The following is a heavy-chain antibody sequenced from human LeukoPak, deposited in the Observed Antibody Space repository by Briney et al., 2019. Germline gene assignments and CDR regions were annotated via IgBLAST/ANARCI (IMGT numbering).Heavy chain of an antibody. CDR1: GGSISSGDYY. D-gene: IGHD2-15*01. J-gene: IGHJ5*02. CDR3: ARVFIGNWFDP. Sequence: SETLSLTCTVSGGSISSGDYYWSWIRQPPGKGLEWIGYIYYSGSTYYNPSLKSRVTISVDTSKNQFSLKLSSVTAADTAVYYCARVFIGNWFDPWGQGTLVTVSS. V-gene: IGHV4-30-4*08. CDR2: IYYSGST.